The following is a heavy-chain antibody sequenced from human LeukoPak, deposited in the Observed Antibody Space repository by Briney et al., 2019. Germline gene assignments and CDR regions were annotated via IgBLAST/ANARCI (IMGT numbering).Heavy chain of an antibody. CDR2: ISGSGGST. Sequence: GGTLRLSCAASGFTFSSYGMSWVRQAPGKGLEWVSAISGSGGSTYYADSVKGRFTISRDNSKNTLYLQMNSLRAEDTAVYYCARATGYSSGWSRDYYYYMDVWGKGTTVTISS. D-gene: IGHD6-19*01. CDR3: ARATGYSSGWSRDYYYYMDV. V-gene: IGHV3-23*01. J-gene: IGHJ6*03. CDR1: GFTFSSYG.